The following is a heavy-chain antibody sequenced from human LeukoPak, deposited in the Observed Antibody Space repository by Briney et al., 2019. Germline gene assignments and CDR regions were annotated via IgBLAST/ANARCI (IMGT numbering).Heavy chain of an antibody. J-gene: IGHJ5*02. D-gene: IGHD4-23*01. CDR1: AYTSTGYY. V-gene: IGHV1-2*06. Sequence: ASGKVSSTVPAYTSTGYYMPWVRQAPGQGLGWRGRINPNSGATDYAQNFQGRVTMTRDTSISTAYMELSSLRSEDTAVYYCARDSNSGDPQWFDPWGQGTLVTVSS. CDR3: ARDSNSGDPQWFDP. CDR2: INPNSGAT.